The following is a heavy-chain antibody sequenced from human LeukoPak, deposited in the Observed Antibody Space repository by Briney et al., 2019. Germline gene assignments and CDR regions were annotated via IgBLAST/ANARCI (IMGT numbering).Heavy chain of an antibody. J-gene: IGHJ4*02. D-gene: IGHD2-21*01. CDR2: ISSSSSDM. V-gene: IGHV3-21*01. CDR1: GFTFSSYS. CDR3: APGDPLDC. Sequence: GGSLRLSCAASGFTFSSYSLNWVRQAPGKGLEWVSSISSSSSDMYYADSVKGRFTIFRDNAKNSLYLQLNSLRAEDTAVYHCAPGDPLDCWGQGTLVTVSS.